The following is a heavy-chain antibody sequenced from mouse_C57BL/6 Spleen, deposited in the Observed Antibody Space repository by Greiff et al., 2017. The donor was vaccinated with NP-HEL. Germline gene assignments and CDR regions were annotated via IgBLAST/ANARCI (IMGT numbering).Heavy chain of an antibody. D-gene: IGHD2-1*01. CDR3: ARYLPYFDV. J-gene: IGHJ1*03. V-gene: IGHV1-43*01. CDR1: GYSFTGYY. Sequence: EVHLVESGPELVKPGASVKISCKASGYSFTGYYMHWVKQSSEKSLEWIGEINPSTGGTSYNQKFKGKATLTVDKSSSTAYMQLKSLTSEDSAVYYCARYLPYFDVWGTGTTVTVSS. CDR2: INPSTGGT.